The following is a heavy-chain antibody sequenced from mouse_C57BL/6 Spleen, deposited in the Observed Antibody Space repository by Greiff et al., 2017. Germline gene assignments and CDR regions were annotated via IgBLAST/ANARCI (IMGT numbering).Heavy chain of an antibody. CDR3: ARAPLYGSSYYFDY. CDR2: INYDGSST. J-gene: IGHJ2*01. V-gene: IGHV5-16*01. CDR1: GFTFSDYY. D-gene: IGHD1-1*01. Sequence: EVKLVESEGGLVQPGSSMKLSCTASGFTFSDYYMAWVRQVPEKGLEWVANINYDGSSTYYLDSLKSRFIISRDNAKNILYLQMSSLKSEDTATYYCARAPLYGSSYYFDYWGQGTTLTVSS.